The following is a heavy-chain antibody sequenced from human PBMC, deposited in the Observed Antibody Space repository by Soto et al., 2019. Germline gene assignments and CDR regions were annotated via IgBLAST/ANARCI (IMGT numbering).Heavy chain of an antibody. CDR1: GYTFSSNG. D-gene: IGHD3-10*01. CDR3: ARFPAVLLWSREFQAFDI. CDR2: INPYNGNT. Sequence: QVQLVQSGAEVKKPGASVKVSCKASGYTFSSNGISWVRQAPGQGLEWMGWINPYNGNTNSAQKLQGRVTLTTDTSTSTAYMELRSLGSDDTAVYYCARFPAVLLWSREFQAFDIWGQGTMVTVSS. V-gene: IGHV1-18*01. J-gene: IGHJ3*02.